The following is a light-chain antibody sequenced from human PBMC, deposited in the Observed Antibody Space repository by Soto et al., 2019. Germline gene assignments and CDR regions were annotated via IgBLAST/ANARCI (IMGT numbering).Light chain of an antibody. V-gene: IGKV3-20*01. CDR2: GAS. CDR1: QTITPTF. J-gene: IGKJ4*01. CDR3: QQFDVSPT. Sequence: EIVMTQSPGTLSLSPGERATLSYRASQTITPTFLAWYQQKPGQAPRLLIYGASSRATDIPYRFSGSGSGTDFTLTISKLEPEDFAGYYCQQFDVSPTFGGGTKV.